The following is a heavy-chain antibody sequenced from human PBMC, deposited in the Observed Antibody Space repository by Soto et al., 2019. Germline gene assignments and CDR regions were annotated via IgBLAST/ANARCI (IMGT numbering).Heavy chain of an antibody. CDR2: INAGNGST. D-gene: IGHD1-26*01. J-gene: IGHJ4*02. CDR1: GYTFTSYA. V-gene: IGHV1-3*01. CDR3: ARDIVGATAGFDY. Sequence: ASVKVSFKASGYTFTSYAMHWVRQAPGQRLEWMGWINAGNGSTKYSQKFQGRVTITRDTSASTAYMELSSLRSEDTAVYYCARDIVGATAGFDYWGQGTLVTVS.